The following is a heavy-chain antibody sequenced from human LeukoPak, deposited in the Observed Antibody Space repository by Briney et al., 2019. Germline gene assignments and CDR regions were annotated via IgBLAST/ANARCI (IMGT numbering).Heavy chain of an antibody. Sequence: GGSVRLSCASSVFTFCSYWMCGVRQARGKGREGVANIKQEGSEKYFVDSVKGRFTISRDNAKNSLYLQMNSLRAEDTAVYYCARDDCSSISCYHNWFDPWGQGTLVTVSS. CDR2: IKQEGSEK. D-gene: IGHD2-2*01. CDR3: ARDDCSSISCYHNWFDP. CDR1: VFTFCSYW. V-gene: IGHV3-7*01. J-gene: IGHJ5*02.